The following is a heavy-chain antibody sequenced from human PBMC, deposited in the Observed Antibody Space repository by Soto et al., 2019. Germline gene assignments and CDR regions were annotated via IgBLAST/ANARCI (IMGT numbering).Heavy chain of an antibody. J-gene: IGHJ6*02. CDR2: ISWNSGSL. Sequence: EVQLVESGGGLVQPGRSLRLSCAASGFTFDDYAMHWVRQAPGQGLEWVSGISWNSGSLGYADSVKGRFTISRDNAKNSLYLQMNSLRAEDTALYYCAKDRTDGYKFYYYGMDVWGQGTTVTVSS. CDR1: GFTFDDYA. V-gene: IGHV3-9*01. CDR3: AKDRTDGYKFYYYGMDV. D-gene: IGHD5-12*01.